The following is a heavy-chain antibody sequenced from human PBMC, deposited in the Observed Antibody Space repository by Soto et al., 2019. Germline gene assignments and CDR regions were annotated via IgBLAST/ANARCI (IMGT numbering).Heavy chain of an antibody. D-gene: IGHD3-10*01. V-gene: IGHV1-69*01. Sequence: QVQLVQSGAEVKRPGSSVKVSCKASGGPFSNYPISWVRQAPGQGLEWMGGIIPLYDTSNYAQKFQGRLTITADESTTTTYMELSSLGSEDTAVYYCARLRGDSWGQGTLVTVSS. CDR3: ARLRGDS. CDR1: GGPFSNYP. J-gene: IGHJ4*02. CDR2: IIPLYDTS.